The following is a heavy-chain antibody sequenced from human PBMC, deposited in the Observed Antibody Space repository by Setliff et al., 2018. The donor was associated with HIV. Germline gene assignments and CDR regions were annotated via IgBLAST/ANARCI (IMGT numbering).Heavy chain of an antibody. Sequence: PGESLKISCAASGFTFSNYSMNWVRQTPGKGLEWVSSISASATYIYYADSVKGRFTISRDKAKNSLYLQMNSLRAEDTAVYYCGAIAAVGTALADYWGQGTLVTVSS. CDR1: GFTFSNYS. V-gene: IGHV3-21*01. J-gene: IGHJ4*02. D-gene: IGHD6-13*01. CDR2: ISASATYI. CDR3: GAIAAVGTALADY.